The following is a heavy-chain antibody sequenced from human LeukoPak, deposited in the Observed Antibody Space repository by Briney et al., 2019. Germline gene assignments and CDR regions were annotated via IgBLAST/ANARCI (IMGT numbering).Heavy chain of an antibody. CDR2: IIPILGIA. CDR1: GGTFSSYA. J-gene: IGHJ4*02. Sequence: GASVKVSCKAPGGTFSSYAISWVRQAPGQGLEWMGRIIPILGIANYAQKFQGRVTITADKSTSTAYMELSSLRSEDRAVYYCARGALVVAATFDYWGQGTLVTVSS. D-gene: IGHD2-15*01. CDR3: ARGALVVAATFDY. V-gene: IGHV1-69*04.